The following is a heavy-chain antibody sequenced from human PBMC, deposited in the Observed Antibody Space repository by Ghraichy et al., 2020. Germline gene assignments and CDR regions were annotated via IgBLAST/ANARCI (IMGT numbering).Heavy chain of an antibody. D-gene: IGHD6-19*01. J-gene: IGHJ4*02. V-gene: IGHV3-23*01. CDR1: GFTFSSYA. CDR2: ISGSGGST. CDR3: AKQWLDYFDY. Sequence: GESLNISCAASGFTFSSYAMSWVRQAPGKGLEWVSAISGSGGSTYYADSVKGRFTISRDNSKNTLYLQMNSLRAEDTAVYYCAKQWLDYFDYWGQGTLVTVSS.